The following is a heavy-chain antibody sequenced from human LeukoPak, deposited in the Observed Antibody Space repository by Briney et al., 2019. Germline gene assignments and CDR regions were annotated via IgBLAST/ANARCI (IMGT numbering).Heavy chain of an antibody. CDR2: INQESSEK. D-gene: IGHD1-26*01. CDR1: GFRFSGFW. CDR3: AREVDRSFGY. Sequence: PGGSLRLSCAASGFRFSGFWMSWVRQAPGKGPDWVANINQESSEKYYVDSVRGRFTISRDNAKNSLSLQMNSLRVEDTAVYYCAREVDRSFGYWGQGNVVTVSS. J-gene: IGHJ4*02. V-gene: IGHV3-7*01.